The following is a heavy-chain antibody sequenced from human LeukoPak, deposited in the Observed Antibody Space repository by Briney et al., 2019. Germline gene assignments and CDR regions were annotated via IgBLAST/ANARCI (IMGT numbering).Heavy chain of an antibody. CDR1: GFTFSSYS. Sequence: PGGSLRLSCAASGFTFSSYSMNWVRQAPGKGLEWVSSISSSSNYIYYADSVKGRFTISRDNAKNSLYLQMNSLRAEDTAVYYCARKDTVTTYMDVWGKGTTVTVSS. J-gene: IGHJ6*03. CDR2: ISSSSNYI. CDR3: ARKDTVTTYMDV. V-gene: IGHV3-21*06. D-gene: IGHD5-18*01.